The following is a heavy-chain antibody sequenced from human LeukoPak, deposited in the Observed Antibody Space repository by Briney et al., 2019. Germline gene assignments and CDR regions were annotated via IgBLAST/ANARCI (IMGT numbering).Heavy chain of an antibody. CDR2: IYTSGST. CDR1: RASLSSES. J-gene: IGHJ4*02. Sequence: SETLPHICTVSRASLSSESWSWIRQPAGKGLEWIGRIYTSGSTNYNPSLKSRVTMSVDTSKNQFSLKLSSVTAADTAVYYCARGQWLDHFDFWAGGPGDPVSS. V-gene: IGHV4-4*07. D-gene: IGHD6-19*01. CDR3: ARGQWLDHFDF.